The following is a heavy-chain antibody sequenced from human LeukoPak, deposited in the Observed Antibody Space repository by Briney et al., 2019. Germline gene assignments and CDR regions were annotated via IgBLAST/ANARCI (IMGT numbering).Heavy chain of an antibody. J-gene: IGHJ2*01. D-gene: IGHD5-18*01. CDR1: GYTSTSYG. Sequence: GASVKVSCKASGYTSTSYGISWVRQAPGQGLEWMEWISAYNGNTNYAQKLQGRVTMTTDTSTSTAYMELRSLGSDDTAVYYCARDRIQLWSGYWYFDLWGRGTLVTVSS. CDR2: ISAYNGNT. CDR3: ARDRIQLWSGYWYFDL. V-gene: IGHV1-18*04.